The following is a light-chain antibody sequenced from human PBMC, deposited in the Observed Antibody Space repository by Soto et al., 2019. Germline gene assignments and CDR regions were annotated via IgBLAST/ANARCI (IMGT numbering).Light chain of an antibody. CDR3: QQYQSYSRT. CDR1: QSISSS. J-gene: IGKJ1*01. V-gene: IGKV1-5*01. CDR2: DAS. Sequence: DIQMTQSPSSLSACVGDRFTITCRASQSISSSLAWYQQKPGKAPKLLIYDASNLESGVPSIFSGSGSGTEFTLTISSLQPDDSATYFCQQYQSYSRTFGQGTKVDI.